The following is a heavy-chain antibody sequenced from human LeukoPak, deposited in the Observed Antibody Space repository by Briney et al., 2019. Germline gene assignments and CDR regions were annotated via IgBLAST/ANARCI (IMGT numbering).Heavy chain of an antibody. Sequence: SETLSLTCTVSGGSISSYYWSWIRQPPEKGLEWIGYIYYSVRTNYNPSLKSRVTISVDTSKNQVSLKLSSVTAADTAVYYCARGYGSGSYYSSLRFDPWGQGTLVTVSS. J-gene: IGHJ5*02. CDR3: ARGYGSGSYYSSLRFDP. D-gene: IGHD3-10*01. CDR2: IYYSVRT. CDR1: GGSISSYY. V-gene: IGHV4-59*01.